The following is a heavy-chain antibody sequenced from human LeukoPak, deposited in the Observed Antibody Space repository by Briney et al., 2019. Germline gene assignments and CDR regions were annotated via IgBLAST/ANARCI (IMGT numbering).Heavy chain of an antibody. D-gene: IGHD2-2*01. J-gene: IGHJ4*02. CDR3: AKGKVVPAAPDY. Sequence: GGSLRLSCAASGFPFSSYSMTWVRQAPGKGLEWVANIKPDGTTKFYVDSVKGRFTISRDNALNSLYLQMNSLRAEDTAIYYCAKGKVVPAAPDYWGQGTLVTVSS. CDR1: GFPFSSYS. V-gene: IGHV3-7*03. CDR2: IKPDGTTK.